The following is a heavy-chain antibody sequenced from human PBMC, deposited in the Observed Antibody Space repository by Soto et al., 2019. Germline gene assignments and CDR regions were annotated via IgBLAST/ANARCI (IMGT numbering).Heavy chain of an antibody. Sequence: QVQLVQSGAEVKKPGASVKVSCKASGYTFTSYGISWVRQAPGQGLEWMGWISAYNGNTNYAQKLQGRVTMTTDTSTSTAYLEQRNLRPDDTAVYYCAGGYYGSGTLGWFDPWGQGTLVTVSS. CDR3: AGGYYGSGTLGWFDP. CDR1: GYTFTSYG. CDR2: ISAYNGNT. J-gene: IGHJ5*02. V-gene: IGHV1-18*01. D-gene: IGHD3-10*01.